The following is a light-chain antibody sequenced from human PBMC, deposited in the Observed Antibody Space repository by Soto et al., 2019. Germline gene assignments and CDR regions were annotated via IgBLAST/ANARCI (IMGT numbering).Light chain of an antibody. CDR1: QSVSSSY. CDR2: GAS. V-gene: IGKV3D-20*02. J-gene: IGKJ5*01. Sequence: EIVLTQSPGTLSLSPGERATLSCRASQSVSSSYLAWYQQKPGQAPRLLIYGASNRATGIPARFSGSGSGTDHTLTISSLEPEDSAVYYCQQRSNWPITFGQGTRLEIK. CDR3: QQRSNWPIT.